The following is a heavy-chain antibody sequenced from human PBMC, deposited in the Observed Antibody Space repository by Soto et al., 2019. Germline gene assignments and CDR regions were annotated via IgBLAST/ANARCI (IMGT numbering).Heavy chain of an antibody. V-gene: IGHV4-31*03. CDR3: ARKATVTTCFDY. CDR1: GGSISSGGYY. Sequence: QVQLQESGPGLVKPSQTLSLTCTVSGGSISSGGYYWSWIRQHPGKGLEWIGYIYYSGSTYYNPSLKSRVTISVYTSKNQVSLTLRSLTAADTAVYYCARKATVTTCFDYWGQGTLVTVSS. J-gene: IGHJ4*02. CDR2: IYYSGST. D-gene: IGHD4-17*01.